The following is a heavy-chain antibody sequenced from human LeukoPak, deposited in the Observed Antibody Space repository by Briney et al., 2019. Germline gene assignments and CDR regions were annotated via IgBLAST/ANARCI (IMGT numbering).Heavy chain of an antibody. CDR2: IYYSGST. CDR1: GGSISSYY. J-gene: IGHJ4*02. D-gene: IGHD3-10*01. V-gene: IGHV4-59*08. Sequence: SETLSLTCTVSGGSISSYYWSWIRQPPGKGLEWIGYIYYSGSTNYNPSLKSRVTISVDTSKNQFSLKLSSVTAADTAVYYCATYYGSGEDYYFDYWGQGTLVTVSS. CDR3: ATYYGSGEDYYFDY.